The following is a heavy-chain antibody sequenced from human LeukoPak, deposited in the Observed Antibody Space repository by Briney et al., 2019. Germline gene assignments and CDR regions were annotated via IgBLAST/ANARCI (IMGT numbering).Heavy chain of an antibody. CDR1: GGSFSGYY. D-gene: IGHD1-26*01. V-gene: IGHV4-34*01. Sequence: SETLSLTCAVYGGSFSGYYWSWIRQPPGKGLEWIGEINHSGSTNYNPSLKSRVTISVDTSKNQFSLKLSSVTAADTAVCYCARIHIPSGSYFRGWFDPWGQGTLVTVSS. J-gene: IGHJ5*02. CDR2: INHSGST. CDR3: ARIHIPSGSYFRGWFDP.